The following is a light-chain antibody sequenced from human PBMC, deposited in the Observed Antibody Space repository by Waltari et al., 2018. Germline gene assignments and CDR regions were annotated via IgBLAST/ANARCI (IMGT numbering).Light chain of an antibody. V-gene: IGLV2-11*01. CDR2: DVT. CDR3: CSYAGSIWV. Sequence: QSALTQPRSVSGSPGQSVTISCTGTSSDVGGYNHVSWYQQHPGKAPKLMIFDVTSRPAGVPDRVSGAKSGNTASLTISGLQAEDEADYYCCSYAGSIWVFGGGTRMTVL. CDR1: SSDVGGYNH. J-gene: IGLJ3*02.